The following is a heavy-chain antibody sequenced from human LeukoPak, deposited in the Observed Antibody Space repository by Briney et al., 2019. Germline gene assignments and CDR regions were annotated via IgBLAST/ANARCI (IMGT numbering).Heavy chain of an antibody. J-gene: IGHJ4*02. CDR3: AKDLYYDSRGTPTDY. D-gene: IGHD3-22*01. V-gene: IGHV3-23*01. CDR1: GFTFSSYA. Sequence: GGSLRLSCAASGFTFSSYAMSWVRRAPGKGLEWVSVISGGGGSTYYADSVKGRFTISRDNSKNTVYLQVNSLRAEDTAVYYCAKDLYYDSRGTPTDYWGQGALVTVSS. CDR2: ISGGGGST.